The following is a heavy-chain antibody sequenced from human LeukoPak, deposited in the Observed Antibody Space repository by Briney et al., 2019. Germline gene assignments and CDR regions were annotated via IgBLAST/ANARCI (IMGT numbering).Heavy chain of an antibody. CDR3: ARDPTEGYCSGGSCYPGLYWFDP. CDR2: INPNSGGT. D-gene: IGHD2-15*01. V-gene: IGHV1-2*02. Sequence: ASVKVSCKASGYTFTGYYMHWVRQAPGQGLEWMGWINPNSGGTNYAQKFQGRVTMTRDTSISTAYMELSRLRSDDTAVYYCARDPTEGYCSGGSCYPGLYWFDPWGQGTLVTVSS. J-gene: IGHJ5*02. CDR1: GYTFTGYY.